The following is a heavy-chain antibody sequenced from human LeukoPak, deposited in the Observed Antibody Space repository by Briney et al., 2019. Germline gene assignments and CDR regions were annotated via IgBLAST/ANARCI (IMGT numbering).Heavy chain of an antibody. J-gene: IGHJ4*02. CDR2: IYYSGST. Sequence: SETLSLTCTVSGGSVSSGTYYWSWIRQPPGKGLEWIGYIYYSGSTNYNPSLKSRVTISVDTSKNQFSLKLISVTAADTAVYYCARDRVRGNSNPFFDYWGQGTLVTVSP. CDR3: ARDRVRGNSNPFFDY. V-gene: IGHV4-61*01. CDR1: GGSVSSGTYY. D-gene: IGHD4-11*01.